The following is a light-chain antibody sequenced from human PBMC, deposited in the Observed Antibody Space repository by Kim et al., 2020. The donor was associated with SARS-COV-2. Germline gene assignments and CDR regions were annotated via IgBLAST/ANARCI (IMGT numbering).Light chain of an antibody. Sequence: EILLTQSPGTLSLSPGERATLSCRASQSVSNNYLAWYQQKPGQAPRLLIYAASSWATGIPDRFSGSGSGTDFTLTISRLEPEDFAVYYCQRFGTSATWTFGQGTKVDIK. CDR3: QRFGTSATWT. CDR2: AAS. CDR1: QSVSNNY. J-gene: IGKJ1*01. V-gene: IGKV3-20*01.